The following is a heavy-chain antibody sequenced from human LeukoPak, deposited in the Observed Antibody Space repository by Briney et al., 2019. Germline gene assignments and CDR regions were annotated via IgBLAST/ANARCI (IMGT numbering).Heavy chain of an antibody. CDR1: GGPLSAYY. J-gene: IGHJ4*02. Sequence: SETLSLTCTVSGGPLSAYYWTWIRQPPGKGLEWIGYIYDNGNTNYNPSLKSRVTISVDTSKNQFSLKLSSVTAADTAVYYCATGETGSTLGGYWGQGTLVTVS. CDR2: IYDNGNT. CDR3: ATGETGSTLGGY. D-gene: IGHD1-1*01. V-gene: IGHV4-59*03.